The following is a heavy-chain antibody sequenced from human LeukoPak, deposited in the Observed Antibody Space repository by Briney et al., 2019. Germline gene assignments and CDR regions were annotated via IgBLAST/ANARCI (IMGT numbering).Heavy chain of an antibody. V-gene: IGHV4-34*01. Sequence: SETLSLTCAVYGGSFSGYYWSWIRQPPGKGLEWIGEINHSGSTNYNPSLKSRVTISVDTSKNQFSLKLSSVTAADTAVYYCARGHRNHSKNRSTEGSKQALDYWGQGTLVTVSS. J-gene: IGHJ4*02. CDR2: INHSGST. CDR1: GGSFSGYY. CDR3: ARGHRNHSKNRSTEGSKQALDY. D-gene: IGHD2-2*01.